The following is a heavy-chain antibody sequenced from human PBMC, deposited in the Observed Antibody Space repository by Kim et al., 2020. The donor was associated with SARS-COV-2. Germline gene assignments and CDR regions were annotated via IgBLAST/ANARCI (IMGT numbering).Heavy chain of an antibody. V-gene: IGHV1-46*01. D-gene: IGHD2-2*01. CDR1: GYTFTSYY. CDR3: ARLRHCSSTSCKRKPYGMDV. J-gene: IGHJ6*02. CDR2: INPSGGST. Sequence: ASVKVSCKASGYTFTSYYMHWVRQAPGQGLEWMGIINPSGGSTSYAQKFQGRVTMTRDTSTSTVYMELSSLRSEDTAVYYCARLRHCSSTSCKRKPYGMDVWGQGTTVTVSS.